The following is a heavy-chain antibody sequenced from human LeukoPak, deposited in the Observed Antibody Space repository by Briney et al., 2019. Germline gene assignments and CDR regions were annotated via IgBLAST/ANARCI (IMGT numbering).Heavy chain of an antibody. CDR1: GGSISSSSYY. Sequence: PSETLSLTCTVSGGSISSSSYYWGWIRQPPGKGLEWIGGIYYSGSTYCNPSLKSRVTISVDTSKNQFSLKLSSVTAADTAVYYCAREREDAYRGYLFDYWGQGTLVTVSS. D-gene: IGHD5-12*01. J-gene: IGHJ4*02. CDR3: AREREDAYRGYLFDY. CDR2: IYYSGST. V-gene: IGHV4-39*07.